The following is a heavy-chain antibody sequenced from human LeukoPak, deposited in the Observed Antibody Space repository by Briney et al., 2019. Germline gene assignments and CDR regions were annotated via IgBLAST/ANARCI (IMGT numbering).Heavy chain of an antibody. Sequence: GGSLRLSCAASGFTFSSYSMNWVRQAPGKGPEWVSSISSSSSYIYYADSVKGRFTISRDNAKNSLYLQMNSLRAEDTAVYYCASYGDYDRGYFDYWGQGTLVTVSS. V-gene: IGHV3-21*01. CDR3: ASYGDYDRGYFDY. J-gene: IGHJ4*02. CDR1: GFTFSSYS. D-gene: IGHD4-17*01. CDR2: ISSSSSYI.